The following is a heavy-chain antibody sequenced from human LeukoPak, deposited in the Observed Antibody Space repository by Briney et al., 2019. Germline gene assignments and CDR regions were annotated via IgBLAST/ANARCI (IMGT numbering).Heavy chain of an antibody. CDR1: GYTFTSYG. V-gene: IGHV1-2*02. CDR2: INPNSGGT. CDR3: ARDLSLSVRYFDWLPPSGWFDP. D-gene: IGHD3-9*01. Sequence: ASVKVSCKASGYTFTSYGISWVRQAPGQGLEWMGWINPNSGGTNYAQKFQGRVTMTRDTSISTAYMELSRLRSNDTAVYYCARDLSLSVRYFDWLPPSGWFDPWGQGTLVTVSS. J-gene: IGHJ5*02.